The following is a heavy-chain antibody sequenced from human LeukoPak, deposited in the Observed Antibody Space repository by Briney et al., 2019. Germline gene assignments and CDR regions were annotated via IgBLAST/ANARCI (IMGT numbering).Heavy chain of an antibody. Sequence: GGSLRLSCAASGFTFSSYGMHWVRQAPGKGLEWVAFIRYDGSNKYYADSVKGRFTISRDNSKNTLYLQMNSLRAEDTAVYYCARADPIYYDSSGYYNWGQGTLVTVSS. CDR1: GFTFSSYG. CDR2: IRYDGSNK. D-gene: IGHD3-22*01. J-gene: IGHJ4*02. V-gene: IGHV3-30*02. CDR3: ARADPIYYDSSGYYN.